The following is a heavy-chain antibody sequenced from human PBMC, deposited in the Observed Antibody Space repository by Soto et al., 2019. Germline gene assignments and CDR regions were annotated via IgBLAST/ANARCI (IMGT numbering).Heavy chain of an antibody. CDR1: GGSISSYY. Sequence: SETLSLTCTVSGGSISSYYWSWIRQPPGKGLEWIGYIYYSGSTNYNPSLKSRVTISVDTSKNQFSLKATSLTAADTAVYYCARARKATYITGGFDSWGQGTLVTVSS. D-gene: IGHD3-3*01. CDR3: ARARKATYITGGFDS. CDR2: IYYSGST. J-gene: IGHJ4*02. V-gene: IGHV4-59*01.